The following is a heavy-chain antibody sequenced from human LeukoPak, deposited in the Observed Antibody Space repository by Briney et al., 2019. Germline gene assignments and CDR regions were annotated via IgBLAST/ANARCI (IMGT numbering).Heavy chain of an antibody. V-gene: IGHV4-34*01. CDR1: GGSFSGYY. J-gene: IGHJ4*02. Sequence: PSETLSLTCAVYGGSFSGYYWSWIRQPPGKGLEWIGEITHSGSTNYNPSLKSRVTISVDTSKNQFSLKLSSVTAADTAVYYCARNGGDYYDSSGYYFVLDYWGQGTLVTVSS. CDR2: ITHSGST. D-gene: IGHD3-22*01. CDR3: ARNGGDYYDSSGYYFVLDY.